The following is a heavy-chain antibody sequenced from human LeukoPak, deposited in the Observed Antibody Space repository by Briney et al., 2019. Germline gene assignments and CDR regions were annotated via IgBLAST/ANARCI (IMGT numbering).Heavy chain of an antibody. CDR3: ARVGYDFWSGYYKFYYYYYMDV. J-gene: IGHJ6*03. D-gene: IGHD3-3*01. CDR2: IYYSGST. Sequence: SETLSLTCTVSGGSISSYYWSWIRQPPGKGLEWIGYIYYSGSTYYNPSLKSRVTISVDTSKNQFSLKLSSVTAADTAVYYCARVGYDFWSGYYKFYYYYYMDVWGKGTTVTVSS. CDR1: GGSISSYY. V-gene: IGHV4-59*01.